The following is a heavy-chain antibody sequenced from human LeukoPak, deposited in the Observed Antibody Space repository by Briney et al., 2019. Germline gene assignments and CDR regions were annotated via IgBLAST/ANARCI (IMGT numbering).Heavy chain of an antibody. V-gene: IGHV3-20*04. J-gene: IGHJ4*02. CDR2: INWNGGST. CDR3: ARFIRGYSYGAFDY. CDR1: GFTFDDYG. Sequence: GGSLRLSCAASGFTFDDYGMSWVRQAPGKGLEWVSGINWNGGSTGYADSVKGRFTISRDKAKNSLYLQMNSLRAEDTALYYCARFIRGYSYGAFDYWGQGTLVTVSS. D-gene: IGHD5-18*01.